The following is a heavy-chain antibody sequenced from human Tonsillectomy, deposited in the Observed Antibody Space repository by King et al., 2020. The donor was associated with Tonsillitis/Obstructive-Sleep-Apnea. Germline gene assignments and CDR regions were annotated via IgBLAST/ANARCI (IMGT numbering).Heavy chain of an antibody. CDR2: IHYSGST. Sequence: QVQLQESGPGLVKPSETLSLTCTVSCGSISSTNYYCCWVRQPPAKGLEGIWSIHYSGSTYYNPSLKSRLNISVDTSKNHFSLNLTSVTAADTAVYYCARLSDFWSGYSGWFDPWGQGTLVTVSS. J-gene: IGHJ5*02. V-gene: IGHV4-39*02. D-gene: IGHD3-3*01. CDR1: CGSISSTNYY. CDR3: ARLSDFWSGYSGWFDP.